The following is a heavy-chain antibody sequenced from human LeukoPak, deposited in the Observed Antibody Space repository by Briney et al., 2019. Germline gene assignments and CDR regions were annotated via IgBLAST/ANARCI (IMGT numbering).Heavy chain of an antibody. Sequence: GGSLRLSCATSGFNFATSWMAWVRQAPGKGLEWVANMNQDGSAKFYVDPVKGRFSISRDNVRNSFYLQMNNVRAEDTAVYYCARDGFWSSYSMDVWGQGTTVTVSS. J-gene: IGHJ6*02. CDR1: GFNFATSW. D-gene: IGHD3-3*01. V-gene: IGHV3-7*05. CDR3: ARDGFWSSYSMDV. CDR2: MNQDGSAK.